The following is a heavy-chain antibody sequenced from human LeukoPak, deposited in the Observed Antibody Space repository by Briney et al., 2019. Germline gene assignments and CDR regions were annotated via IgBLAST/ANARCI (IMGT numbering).Heavy chain of an antibody. CDR1: GFTFNSYG. J-gene: IGHJ6*02. Sequence: GGSLRLSCAASGFTFNSYGMQWVRQAPGEGRAGMAVIWYDGSNKYYADSVKGRFTISRDKSKNTLYLQMNSLRAEDTGVYYCVRGVGSASYYGMDVWGQGTTVTVSS. CDR3: VRGVGSASYYGMDV. D-gene: IGHD2-2*01. CDR2: IWYDGSNK. V-gene: IGHV3-33*08.